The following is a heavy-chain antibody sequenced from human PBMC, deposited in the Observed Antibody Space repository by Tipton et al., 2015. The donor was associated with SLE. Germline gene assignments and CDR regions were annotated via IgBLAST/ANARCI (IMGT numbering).Heavy chain of an antibody. V-gene: IGHV4-61*02. J-gene: IGHJ4*02. CDR2: IYTSGST. CDR1: GGSISSGSYY. CDR3: ASGGSRGGIDY. Sequence: TLSLTCTVSGGSISSGSYYWSWLRQPAGKGLEWIGRIYTSGSTNYNPSLKSRVTISVDTSKNQFSLKLSSVTAADPAVYYCASGGSRGGIDYWGQGTVVTVSS. D-gene: IGHD3-10*01.